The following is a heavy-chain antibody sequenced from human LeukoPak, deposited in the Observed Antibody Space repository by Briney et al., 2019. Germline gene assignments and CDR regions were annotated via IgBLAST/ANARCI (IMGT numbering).Heavy chain of an antibody. J-gene: IGHJ2*01. CDR3: AREERGYCSGGSCYIWYFDL. CDR1: GFTFSSYE. CDR2: ISSSGSTI. Sequence: PGGSLRLSCAASGFTFSSYEMNWVRQAQGKGLEWVSYISSSGSTIYYADSVKGRFTISRDNAKNSLYLQMNSLRAEDTAVYYCAREERGYCSGGSCYIWYFDLWGRGTLVTVSS. D-gene: IGHD2-15*01. V-gene: IGHV3-48*03.